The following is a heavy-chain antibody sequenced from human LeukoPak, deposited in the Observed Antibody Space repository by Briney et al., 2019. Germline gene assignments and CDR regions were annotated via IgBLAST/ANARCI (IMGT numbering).Heavy chain of an antibody. V-gene: IGHV1-69*04. D-gene: IGHD2-21*02. CDR3: AREALLAYCGGDCYSGYDY. Sequence: GASVKVSCKASGGTFSSYAISWVRQAPGQGLEWMGRIIPILGIANYAQKFQGRVTITADKSTSTAYMELSSLRSEDTAVYYCAREALLAYCGGDCYSGYDYWGQGSLVTVSS. CDR2: IIPILGIA. J-gene: IGHJ4*02. CDR1: GGTFSSYA.